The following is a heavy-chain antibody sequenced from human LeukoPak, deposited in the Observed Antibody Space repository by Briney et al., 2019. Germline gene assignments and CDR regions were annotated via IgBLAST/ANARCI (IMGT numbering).Heavy chain of an antibody. CDR1: GFIFSNYG. J-gene: IGHJ6*03. V-gene: IGHV3-30*12. CDR3: ARSPAGANYYLDV. Sequence: GGSLRLSRAASGFIFSNYGMHWVREAPGKGLEWVAFIQYNGTNKDYADSVKGRFTISRDNAKNSLSLQMNSLRAEDTAVYYCARSPAGANYYLDVWGKGTTVTISS. CDR2: IQYNGTNK. D-gene: IGHD1-14*01.